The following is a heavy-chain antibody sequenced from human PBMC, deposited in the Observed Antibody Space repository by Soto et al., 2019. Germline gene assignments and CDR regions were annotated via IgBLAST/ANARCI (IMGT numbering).Heavy chain of an antibody. D-gene: IGHD3-16*01. J-gene: IGHJ6*02. Sequence: SETLSLTCAVSGGSISSGGYSWSWIRQPPGKGLEWIGYIYHSGSTYYNPSLKSRVTISVDRSKNQFSLKLSSVTAADTAVYYCARGGYGMDVWRQRTTVTVSS. CDR3: ARGGYGMDV. CDR2: IYHSGST. V-gene: IGHV4-30-2*01. CDR1: GGSISSGGYS.